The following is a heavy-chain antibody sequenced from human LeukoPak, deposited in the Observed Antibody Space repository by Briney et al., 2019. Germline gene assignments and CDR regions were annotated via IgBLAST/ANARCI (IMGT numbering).Heavy chain of an antibody. J-gene: IGHJ4*02. CDR3: TAGLGLTDNDY. V-gene: IGHV3-23*01. D-gene: IGHD3/OR15-3a*01. Sequence: GGSLRLSCAASGFTFSYYAMSWVRQAPGKGLEWVSAISDSGYSTYYADSVKGRFTISRDNSKNTLYLQMNSLKTEDTAVYYCTAGLGLTDNDYWGQGTLVTVSS. CDR2: ISDSGYST. CDR1: GFTFSYYA.